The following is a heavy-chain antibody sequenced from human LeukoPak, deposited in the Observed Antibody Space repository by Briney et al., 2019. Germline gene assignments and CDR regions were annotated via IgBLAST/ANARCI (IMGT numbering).Heavy chain of an antibody. Sequence: SETLSLTCTVSGGSISSYYWSWIRQPPGKGLEWIGYIYYSGSTNYNPSLTSRVTISVDTSKNQFSLKLSSVTAADTAVYYCASPKGRGGAFDIWGQGTMVTVSS. CDR1: GGSISSYY. CDR2: IYYSGST. V-gene: IGHV4-59*08. J-gene: IGHJ3*02. CDR3: ASPKGRGGAFDI.